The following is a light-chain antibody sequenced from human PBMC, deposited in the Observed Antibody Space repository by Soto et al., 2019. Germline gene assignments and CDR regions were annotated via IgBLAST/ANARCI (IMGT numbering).Light chain of an antibody. CDR1: QTIGKY. CDR3: QQSFSIPFT. Sequence: DIQMTQSPSSLSATVGDRVTITCRASQTIGKYLNWYQQQPGKVPKLLIYDASYLQSGVPSRFSGSEAGTDFTLNISDLRPEDFATYYCQQSFSIPFTFGRGTKVDI. V-gene: IGKV1-39*01. J-gene: IGKJ3*01. CDR2: DAS.